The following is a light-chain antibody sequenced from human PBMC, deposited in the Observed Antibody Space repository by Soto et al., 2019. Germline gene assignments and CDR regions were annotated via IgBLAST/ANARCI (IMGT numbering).Light chain of an antibody. CDR3: QQYDNLPIFT. CDR1: QDIRNY. V-gene: IGKV1-33*01. J-gene: IGKJ3*01. CDR2: DAS. Sequence: DIQMTQSPSSLSASVGDRITITCQANQDIRNYLNWYQQKPGKAPKLLLYDASNLETGVPSGFSGGGYGTDFTFAISSLQPEDSATYYCQQYDNLPIFTFGPGTKVDIK.